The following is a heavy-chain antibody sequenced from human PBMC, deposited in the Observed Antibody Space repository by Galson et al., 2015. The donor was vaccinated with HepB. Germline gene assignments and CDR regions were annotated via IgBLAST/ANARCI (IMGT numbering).Heavy chain of an antibody. J-gene: IGHJ4*02. CDR1: GFNFSIYN. CDR2: ISGKSNNI. V-gene: IGHV3-21*01. Sequence: SLRLSCAASGFNFSIYNMNWVRQAPGMGLEWVSSISGKSNNIKYADSMKGRFTISRDNDKRSLFLQMNNLRTEDTAVYYCVRDLSLDYWGQGTLVTVSS. CDR3: VRDLSLDY.